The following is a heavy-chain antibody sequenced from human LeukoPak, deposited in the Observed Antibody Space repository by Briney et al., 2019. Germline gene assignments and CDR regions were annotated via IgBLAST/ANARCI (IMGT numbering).Heavy chain of an antibody. CDR1: GGSISSSSYY. CDR3: ARRIFWYSAVLGDFDY. Sequence: SETLSLTCTVSGGSISSSSYYWGWIRQPPGKGLEWIGSIYYSGSTYYNPSLKSRVTISVDTSKNQFSLKLSSVTAADTAVYYCARRIFWYSAVLGDFDYWGQGTLVTVSS. CDR2: IYYSGST. J-gene: IGHJ4*02. V-gene: IGHV4-39*01. D-gene: IGHD6-13*01.